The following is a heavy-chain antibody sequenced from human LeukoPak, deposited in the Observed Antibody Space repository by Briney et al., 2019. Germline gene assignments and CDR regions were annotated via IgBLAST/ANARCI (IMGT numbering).Heavy chain of an antibody. CDR1: GFTFSSYG. CDR3: ASSGYSSGHNFDY. CDR2: IWYDGSNK. V-gene: IGHV3-33*01. Sequence: GGSLRLSCAASGFTFSSYGMHWVRQAPGKGLEGVAVIWYDGSNKYYADAVKGRFTISRDNSKNTLYLQMNSLRAEDTAVYYCASSGYSSGHNFDYWGQGTLVTVSS. D-gene: IGHD6-19*01. J-gene: IGHJ4*02.